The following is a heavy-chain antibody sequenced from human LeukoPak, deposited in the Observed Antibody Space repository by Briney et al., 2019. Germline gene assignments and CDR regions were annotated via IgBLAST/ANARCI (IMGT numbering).Heavy chain of an antibody. J-gene: IGHJ4*02. D-gene: IGHD6-19*01. CDR3: AREAVSGQGGYYFDY. V-gene: IGHV1-2*02. CDR2: INPNSGGT. CDR1: GYTFTSYY. Sequence: ASVKVSCKASGYTFTSYYMHWVRQAPGQGLEWMGWINPNSGGTNYAQKFQGRVTMTRDTSISTAYMELSRLRSDDTAVYYCAREAVSGQGGYYFDYWGQRTLVTVSS.